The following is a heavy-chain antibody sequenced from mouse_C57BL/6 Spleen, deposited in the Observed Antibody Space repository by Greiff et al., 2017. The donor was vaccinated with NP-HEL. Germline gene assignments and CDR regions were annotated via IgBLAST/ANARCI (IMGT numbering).Heavy chain of an antibody. V-gene: IGHV1-64*01. J-gene: IGHJ2*01. CDR3: ARSGGVYFDY. CDR2: IHPNSGST. Sequence: QQPGAELVKPGASVKLSCKASGYTFTSYWMHWVKQRPGQGLEWIGMIHPNSGSTNYNEKFKSKATLTVDKSSSTAYMQLSSLTSEDSAVYYCARSGGVYFDYWGQGTTLTVSS. D-gene: IGHD1-1*02. CDR1: GYTFTSYW.